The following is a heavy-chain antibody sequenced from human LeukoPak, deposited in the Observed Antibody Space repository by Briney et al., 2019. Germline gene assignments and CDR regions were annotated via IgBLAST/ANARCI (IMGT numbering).Heavy chain of an antibody. CDR3: AAGPGGYDSSGYPDY. V-gene: IGHV1-18*01. CDR1: GYTFTGYG. J-gene: IGHJ4*02. CDR2: ISAYNGNT. D-gene: IGHD3-22*01. Sequence: ASVKVSCKASGYTFTGYGISWVRQAPGQGLEWMGWISAYNGNTNYAQKLQGRVTMTTDTSTSTAYMEPRSQRSDDTAVYYCAAGPGGYDSSGYPDYWGQGTLVTVSS.